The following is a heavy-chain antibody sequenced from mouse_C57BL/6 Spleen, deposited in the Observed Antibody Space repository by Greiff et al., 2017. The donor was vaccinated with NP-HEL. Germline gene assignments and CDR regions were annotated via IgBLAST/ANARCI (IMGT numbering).Heavy chain of an antibody. Sequence: QVQLQQPGAELVKPGASVKLSCKASGYTFTSYWMQWVKQRPGQGLEWIGEIDPSDSYTNYNQKFKGKATLTVDTSSSTAYMQLSSLTSEDSAVYYCARKRGYGSSLSMDYWGQGTSVTVSS. CDR2: IDPSDSYT. CDR3: ARKRGYGSSLSMDY. CDR1: GYTFTSYW. V-gene: IGHV1-50*01. J-gene: IGHJ4*01. D-gene: IGHD1-1*01.